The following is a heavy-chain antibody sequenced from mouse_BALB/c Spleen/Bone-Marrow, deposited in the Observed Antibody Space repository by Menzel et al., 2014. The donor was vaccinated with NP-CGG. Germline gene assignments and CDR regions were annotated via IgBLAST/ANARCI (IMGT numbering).Heavy chain of an antibody. V-gene: IGHV1-54*01. CDR1: GYAFTNYL. D-gene: IGHD4-1*01. CDR2: INPGSGGT. J-gene: IGHJ2*01. CDR3: ARRELGEFDC. Sequence: VQLQQSGAELVRPGTSVKVSCKASGYAFTNYLIEWVKQRPGQGLEWIGVINPGSGGTNYNEKFKGKATLTADKSSSTAYMQLSSLTSDDSAVYFCARRELGEFDCWGQGTTLTVSS.